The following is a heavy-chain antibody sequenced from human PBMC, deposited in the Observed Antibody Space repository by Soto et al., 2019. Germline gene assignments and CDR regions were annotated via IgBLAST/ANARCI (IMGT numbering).Heavy chain of an antibody. CDR3: VRDRDLYRDMFHADL. CDR1: GFSFDEYA. D-gene: IGHD3-10*02. V-gene: IGHV3-9*01. CDR2: INWNSDTT. J-gene: IGHJ4*01. Sequence: GGSLRLSCAASGFSFDEYAMHWVRQAPGKGLEWVSGINWNSDTTGYADSVKGRFTISADNAENSVILQMNSLRDEDSAVYFCVRDRDLYRDMFHADLWGQGTLVTVSS.